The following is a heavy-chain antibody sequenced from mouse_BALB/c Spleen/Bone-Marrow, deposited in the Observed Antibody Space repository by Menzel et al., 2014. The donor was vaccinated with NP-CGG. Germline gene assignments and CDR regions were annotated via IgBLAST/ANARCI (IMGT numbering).Heavy chain of an antibody. CDR2: INPYNDGT. D-gene: IGHD2-3*01. Sequence: VHVKQSGPELVKPGASVKMSCKVSGYTFTSYIMHWVKQKPGQGLEWIGYINPYNDGTKYNEKFKGKATLTSDKSSSTAYMELSSLTSEDSAVYYCARRWLPYAMDYWGQGTSVTVSS. J-gene: IGHJ4*01. CDR1: GYTFTSYI. V-gene: IGHV1-14*01. CDR3: ARRWLPYAMDY.